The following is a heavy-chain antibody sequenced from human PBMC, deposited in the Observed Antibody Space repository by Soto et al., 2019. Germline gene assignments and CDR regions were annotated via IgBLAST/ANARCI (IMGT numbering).Heavy chain of an antibody. V-gene: IGHV4-59*01. D-gene: IGHD2-21*02. CDR2: MYKTGST. J-gene: IGHJ6*02. CDR1: GGSISGYY. Sequence: QVQLQESGPGLVKPSETLSLTCTVSGGSISGYYWSWIRQPPGKGLEWIGYMYKTGSTVYNPSFKSRVTISVDTSKNQFSLKLNSVTAADTAVYYCARDLWGYCGTDCYPLDVWGQGPTVTVSS. CDR3: ARDLWGYCGTDCYPLDV.